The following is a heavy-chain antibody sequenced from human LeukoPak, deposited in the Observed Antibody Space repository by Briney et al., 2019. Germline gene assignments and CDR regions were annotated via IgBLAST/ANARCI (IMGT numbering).Heavy chain of an antibody. V-gene: IGHV4-4*07. CDR1: GGSISNYY. CDR3: ARGIAGAYDHNWFDS. J-gene: IGHJ5*01. D-gene: IGHD2-21*01. CDR2: LYTSGST. Sequence: PSETLSLTCTVSGGSISNYYLTWIRQPAGKELEWIGRLYTSGSTRYNPSLEGRVTMSIDTSKNQFSLRLTSVTAADTAVYYCARGIAGAYDHNWFDSWGQGTLVTVSS.